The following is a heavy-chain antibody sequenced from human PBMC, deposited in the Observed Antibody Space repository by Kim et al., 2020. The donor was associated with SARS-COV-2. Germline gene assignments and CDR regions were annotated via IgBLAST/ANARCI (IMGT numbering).Heavy chain of an antibody. D-gene: IGHD6-6*01. J-gene: IGHJ2*01. V-gene: IGHV4-34*01. CDR1: GGSFSGYY. CDR2: INHSGST. Sequence: SETLSLTCAVYGGSFSGYYWSWIRQPPGKGLEWIGEINHSGSTNYNPSLKSRVTISVDTSKNQFSLKLSSVTAADTAVYYCARVSVPSIAARPTRRWYFDLWGRGTLGTVSS. CDR3: ARVSVPSIAARPTRRWYFDL.